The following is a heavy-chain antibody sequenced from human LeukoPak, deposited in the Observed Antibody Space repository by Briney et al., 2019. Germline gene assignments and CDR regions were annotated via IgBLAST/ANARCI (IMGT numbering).Heavy chain of an antibody. V-gene: IGHV1-69*04. Sequence: GASVKVSCKASGGTFSSYAISWVRQAPGQGLEWMGRIIPILGIANYAQKFQGRVTITADKSTSTAYMELSSLRSEDTAVYFCAKRGVVIQVFLLGFHKEAYYFDSWGQGALVTVSS. J-gene: IGHJ4*02. CDR2: IIPILGIA. D-gene: IGHD3-10*01. CDR3: AKRGVVIQVFLLGFHKEAYYFDS. CDR1: GGTFSSYA.